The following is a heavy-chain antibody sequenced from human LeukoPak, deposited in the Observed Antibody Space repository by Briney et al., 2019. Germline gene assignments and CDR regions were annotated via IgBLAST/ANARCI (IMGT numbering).Heavy chain of an antibody. V-gene: IGHV3-33*01. CDR1: GFTFSSYG. CDR2: IWYDGSSK. Sequence: GGSLRLSCAASGFTFSSYGMHWVRQAPGKGLEWVAVIWYDGSSKYYADSVKGRFTISRDNSKNTLYLQMNSLRAEDTAVYYCARDCSSTSCFDYWGQGTLVTVSS. CDR3: ARDCSSTSCFDY. D-gene: IGHD2-2*01. J-gene: IGHJ4*02.